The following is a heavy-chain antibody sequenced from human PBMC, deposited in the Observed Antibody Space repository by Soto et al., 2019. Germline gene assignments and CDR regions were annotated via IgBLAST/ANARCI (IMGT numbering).Heavy chain of an antibody. Sequence: GGSLRLSCAASGLTFSSYWMSWVRRAPGKGLEWVANIKQDGSEKYEVDSVKGRFTISRDNAKNSLYLQMNSLSAQATAVYYCARTATRGVYFDYWGRGTLVTVSS. D-gene: IGHD1-1*01. CDR3: ARTATRGVYFDY. CDR2: IKQDGSEK. J-gene: IGHJ4*02. V-gene: IGHV3-7*03. CDR1: GLTFSSYW.